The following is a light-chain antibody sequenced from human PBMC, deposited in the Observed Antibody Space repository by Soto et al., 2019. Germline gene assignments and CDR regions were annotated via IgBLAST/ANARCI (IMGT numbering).Light chain of an antibody. Sequence: EIVLTQSPGTLSLSPGEIATLSCRARQSVSRSSLAWYQQKPGQAPRLLIFGASSRPTGIPDRFSGSGSGTDFTLTISRLEPEDFALYYCQQYGSSPPTTFGQGTKLEIK. CDR3: QQYGSSPPTT. V-gene: IGKV3-20*01. CDR2: GAS. CDR1: QSVSRSS. J-gene: IGKJ2*01.